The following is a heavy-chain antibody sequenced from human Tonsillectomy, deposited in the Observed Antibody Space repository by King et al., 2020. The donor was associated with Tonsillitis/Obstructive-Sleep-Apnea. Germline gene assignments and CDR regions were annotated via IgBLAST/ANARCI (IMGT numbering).Heavy chain of an antibody. V-gene: IGHV3-23*04. CDR2: ISGSGGST. CDR3: AKGDSSGWYPYNWFDT. CDR1: GFTFSSYA. D-gene: IGHD6-19*01. J-gene: IGHJ5*02. Sequence: VQLVESGGGLVQPGGSLRLSCAASGFTFSSYAMSWVRQAPGKGLEWVSAISGSGGSTYYADSVKGRFTISRDNSKNTLYLQMNSLRAEDTAVYYCAKGDSSGWYPYNWFDTWGQGTLVTVSS.